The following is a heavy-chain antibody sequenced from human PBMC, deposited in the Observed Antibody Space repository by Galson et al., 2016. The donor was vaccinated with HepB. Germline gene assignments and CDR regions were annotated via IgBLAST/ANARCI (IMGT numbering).Heavy chain of an antibody. V-gene: IGHV6-1*01. CDR1: GDSVTSDNTC. D-gene: IGHD5-24*01. CDR3: TRGYMQNGMNV. J-gene: IGHJ6*02. Sequence: CAISGDSVTSDNTCWNWIRQSPSRGLEWLERTYYRSKWFNDYADSVKSRITVTSDTSKNQFSLQLDSVTPDDTATYFCTRGYMQNGMNVWGQGTTGTVS. CDR2: TYYRSKWFN.